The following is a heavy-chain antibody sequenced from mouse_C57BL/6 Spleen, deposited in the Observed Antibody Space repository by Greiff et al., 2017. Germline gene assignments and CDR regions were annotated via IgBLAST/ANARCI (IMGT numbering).Heavy chain of an antibody. V-gene: IGHV1-80*01. CDR2: IYPGDGDT. J-gene: IGHJ2*01. Sequence: QVQLQQSGAELVKPGASVKISCKASGYAFSSYWMNWVKQRPGKGLEWIGQIYPGDGDTNYNGKFKGKATLTADKSSSTAYMQLSSLTSEDSSVYFCARGAYYINYHYFDYWYQGTTLTVSS. CDR1: GYAFSSYW. D-gene: IGHD2-5*01. CDR3: ARGAYYINYHYFDY.